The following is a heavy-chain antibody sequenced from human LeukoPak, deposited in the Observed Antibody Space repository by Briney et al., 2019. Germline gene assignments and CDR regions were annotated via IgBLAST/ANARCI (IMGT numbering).Heavy chain of an antibody. Sequence: PGGSLRLSCKGSGYIFTSYWISWVRQMPGKGLEWMGRIDPSDSYTNYSPSFQGHVTISADKSISTAYLQWSSLKASDTAMYYCARRAGQQLVLYDAFDIWGQGTMVTVSS. CDR3: ARRAGQQLVLYDAFDI. V-gene: IGHV5-10-1*01. CDR1: GYIFTSYW. D-gene: IGHD6-13*01. CDR2: IDPSDSYT. J-gene: IGHJ3*02.